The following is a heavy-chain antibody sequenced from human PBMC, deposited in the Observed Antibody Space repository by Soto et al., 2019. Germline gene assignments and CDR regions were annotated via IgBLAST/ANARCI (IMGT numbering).Heavy chain of an antibody. CDR1: GGSFSSYY. CDR2: IIHSGST. CDR3: ARGVRFDYSWGSCRYSFDY. D-gene: IGHD3-16*02. J-gene: IGHJ4*02. Sequence: SETLSLTCAVYGGSFSSYYWSWIRQPPGKGLEWIGEIIHSGSTNYNPYLKTRVTISADTSKNQFSLKLSSVTAADTAVYSCARGVRFDYSWGSCRYSFDYWGQGTLVTVSS. V-gene: IGHV4-34*01.